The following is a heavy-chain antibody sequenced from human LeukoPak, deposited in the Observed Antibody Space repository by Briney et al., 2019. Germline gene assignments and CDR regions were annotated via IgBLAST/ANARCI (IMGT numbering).Heavy chain of an antibody. CDR3: ARDGGTSTPFDL. CDR2: ITNDESST. Sequence: PGGSLRLSCAASGFPFRNYWIHWVRHAPGKGLVWVSRITNDESSTNYADSVNGRFTISRDNAKITVYLQMYSMAAEDTAVYYCARDGGTSTPFDLWGQGTLVSVS. CDR1: GFPFRNYW. J-gene: IGHJ4*02. D-gene: IGHD2-15*01. V-gene: IGHV3-74*01.